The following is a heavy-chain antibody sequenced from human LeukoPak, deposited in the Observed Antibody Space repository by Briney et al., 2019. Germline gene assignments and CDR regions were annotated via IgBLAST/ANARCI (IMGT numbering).Heavy chain of an antibody. J-gene: IGHJ4*02. CDR3: ARGGYSYEV. CDR1: GGSFSGYY. CDR2: INHSGST. Sequence: PSETLSLTCAVYGGSFSGYYWSWIRQPPGKGLEWIGEINHSGSTNYNPSLKSRVTISVDTPKNQFSLKLSSVTAADTAVYYCARGGYSYEVWGQGTLVTVSS. D-gene: IGHD5-18*01. V-gene: IGHV4-34*01.